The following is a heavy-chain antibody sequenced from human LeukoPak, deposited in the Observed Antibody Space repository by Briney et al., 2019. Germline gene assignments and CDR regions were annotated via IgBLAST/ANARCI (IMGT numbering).Heavy chain of an antibody. V-gene: IGHV3-21*01. D-gene: IGHD3-22*01. CDR1: GFTFSSYS. Sequence: PGGSPRLSCAASGFTFSSYSVNWVRQAPGKGLEWVSSISSSSSYIYYADSVKGRFTISRDNAKNSLYLQMNSLRAEDTAVYYCARAYYYDSSGYYYFDYWGQGTLVTVSS. CDR2: ISSSSSYI. CDR3: ARAYYYDSSGYYYFDY. J-gene: IGHJ4*02.